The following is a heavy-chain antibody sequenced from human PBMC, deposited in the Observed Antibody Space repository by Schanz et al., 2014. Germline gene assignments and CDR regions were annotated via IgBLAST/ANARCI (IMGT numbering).Heavy chain of an antibody. V-gene: IGHV1-18*01. CDR3: ARDRDQWDGNYLDY. J-gene: IGHJ4*02. CDR2: IGGSDGNT. D-gene: IGHD1-26*01. CDR1: GYTFIRSG. Sequence: QVQLVQSGGEVKTPGASVKVSCKASGYTFIRSGISWVRQAPGQGLEWMGWIGGSDGNTNFAQKFQGRVTMTTDTSTSTVYMELRSLTSDDSAVYYCARDRDQWDGNYLDYWGQGTLVTVSS.